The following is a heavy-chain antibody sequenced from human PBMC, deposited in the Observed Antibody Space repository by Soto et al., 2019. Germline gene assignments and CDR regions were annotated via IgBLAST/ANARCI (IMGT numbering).Heavy chain of an antibody. V-gene: IGHV1-69*04. D-gene: IGHD6-6*01. CDR2: IIPILGIA. Sequence: SVKVSFKASGGTFSSYTISWVRQAPGQGLEWMGRIIPILGIANYAQKFQGRVTITADKSTSTAYMELSSLRSEDTAVYYCARENPSGPFFDYWGQGTLVTVSS. CDR1: GGTFSSYT. CDR3: ARENPSGPFFDY. J-gene: IGHJ4*02.